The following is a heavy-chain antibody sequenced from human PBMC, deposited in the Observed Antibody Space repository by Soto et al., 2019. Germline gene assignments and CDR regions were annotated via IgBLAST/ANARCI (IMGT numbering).Heavy chain of an antibody. J-gene: IGHJ5*02. Sequence: GGSLRLSCAASGFTFSTYAMSWVRQAPGKGLEWVSAISGSGDTTYYANSVKGRFTISRDNSKNTLYLQMNSLRAEDTAVYYWIRGTPRSTLFRYTSSSDP. CDR1: GFTFSTYA. D-gene: IGHD3-10*01. V-gene: IGHV3-23*01. CDR2: ISGSGDTT. CDR3: IRGTPRSTLFRYTSSSDP.